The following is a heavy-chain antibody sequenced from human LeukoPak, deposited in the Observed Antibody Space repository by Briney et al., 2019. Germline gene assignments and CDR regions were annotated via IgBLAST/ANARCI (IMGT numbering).Heavy chain of an antibody. D-gene: IGHD5-24*01. J-gene: IGHJ6*03. CDR3: ARGGYNRYYYYYYYMDV. V-gene: IGHV4-34*01. Sequence: SETLSLTCAVYGGSFSGYYWSWIRQPPGKGLECIGEIHHSGSTNYNPSLKSRVTISVDTSKNQFSLKLSSVTAADTAVYYCARGGYNRYYYYYYYMDVWGKGTTVTVSS. CDR2: IHHSGST. CDR1: GGSFSGYY.